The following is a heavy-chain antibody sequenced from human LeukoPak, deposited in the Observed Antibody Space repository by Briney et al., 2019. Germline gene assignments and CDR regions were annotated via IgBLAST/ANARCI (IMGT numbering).Heavy chain of an antibody. V-gene: IGHV1-24*01. CDR1: GYTLTELS. D-gene: IGHD1-26*01. CDR3: ATVRGSYWGVDY. Sequence: ASVTVSCKVSGYTLTELSMHWVRQAPGKGLEWMGGFDPEDGETIYAQKFQGRVTMTEDTSTDTAYMELSSLRSEDTAVYYCATVRGSYWGVDYWGQGTLVTVSS. CDR2: FDPEDGET. J-gene: IGHJ4*02.